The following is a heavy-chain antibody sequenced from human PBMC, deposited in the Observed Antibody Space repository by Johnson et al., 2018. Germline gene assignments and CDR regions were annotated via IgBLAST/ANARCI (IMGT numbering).Heavy chain of an antibody. V-gene: IGHV4-34*10. J-gene: IGHJ6*03. D-gene: IGHD3-3*01. CDR3: ARSGVPAHYYYYYMDV. Sequence: QVQLRESGPGLVKASETLALTCAVYGGSFSGYYWSWIRQPPGKGLEWIGEINHSGSTNYNPSLKSRVNISVDPSKNQFSLKLSSVSAADTAVYYCARSGVPAHYYYYYMDVWGKGTTVTVSS. CDR1: GGSFSGYY. CDR2: INHSGST.